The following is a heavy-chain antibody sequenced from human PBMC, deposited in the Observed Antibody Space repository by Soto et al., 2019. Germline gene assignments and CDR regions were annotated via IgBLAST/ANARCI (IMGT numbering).Heavy chain of an antibody. CDR1: GFTFSRYT. CDR3: AREGEPGPADS. D-gene: IGHD1-1*01. V-gene: IGHV3-64*01. J-gene: IGHJ4*02. CDR2: ISPYGGAT. Sequence: GGSLRLSCAASGFTFSRYTMHWVRQPPGKGLESVSAISPYGGATYYTNSVKGRFTISRDNSKNTLYLQLGSLRAEDTGVYYCAREGEPGPADSWDQGTQVTVSS.